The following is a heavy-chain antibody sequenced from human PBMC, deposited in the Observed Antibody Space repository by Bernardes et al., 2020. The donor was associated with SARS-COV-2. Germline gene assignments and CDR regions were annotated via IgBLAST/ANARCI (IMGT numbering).Heavy chain of an antibody. D-gene: IGHD3-22*01. J-gene: IGHJ4*02. CDR2: ISPYNGAP. CDR3: ARDGRPSRYYYDSSGVFDF. Sequence: ASVKVSCNTSGYTFASFGISWIRQAPGQGPEWMGWISPYNGAPKYAQKFQGRLSMTTDTSTTTAYMELRSLRFDETAVYCCARDGRPSRYYYDSSGVFDFWGQGTLVIVSS. V-gene: IGHV1-18*04. CDR1: GYTFASFG.